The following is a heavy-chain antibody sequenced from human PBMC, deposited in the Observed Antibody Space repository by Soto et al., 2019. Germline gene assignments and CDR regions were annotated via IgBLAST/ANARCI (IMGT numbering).Heavy chain of an antibody. Sequence: EVQLVESGGGLVQPGGSLRLSCAASGFTFSSYSINWVRQAPGKGLEWFSYITSDSSTISYADSLKGRFTVSRDNAKNSLYLQMNSLRDEDTSLYYCARVGRGFYGMDVWGQGTSVTVSS. CDR1: GFTFSSYS. V-gene: IGHV3-48*02. CDR2: ITSDSSTI. CDR3: ARVGRGFYGMDV. J-gene: IGHJ6*02.